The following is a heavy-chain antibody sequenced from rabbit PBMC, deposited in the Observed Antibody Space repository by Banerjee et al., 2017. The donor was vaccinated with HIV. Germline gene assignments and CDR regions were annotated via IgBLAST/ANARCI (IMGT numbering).Heavy chain of an antibody. CDR1: GIDFSSYYR. D-gene: IGHD8-1*01. V-gene: IGHV1S43*01. CDR2: IYTTSGST. J-gene: IGHJ4*01. Sequence: QQQLEESGGGLVKPGGTLTLNCKASGIDFSSYYRMCWVRQAPGRGLELIACIYTTSGSTWYASWVNGRFTISRSTSLNTVDLKMTSLTAANTATYFCARAGNGGGGYVDYFNLWGQGTLVTVS. CDR3: ARAGNGGGGYVDYFNL.